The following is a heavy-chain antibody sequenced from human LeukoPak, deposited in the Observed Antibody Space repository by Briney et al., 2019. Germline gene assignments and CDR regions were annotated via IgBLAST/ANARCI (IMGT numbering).Heavy chain of an antibody. D-gene: IGHD2-2*01. V-gene: IGHV3-21*01. J-gene: IGHJ4*02. CDR3: AKGPLRGTAAAIDY. CDR1: GFTFSSYS. Sequence: PGGSLRLSCAASGFTFSSYSMNWVRQAPGKGLEWVSSISSSSSYIYYADSVKGRFTISRDISTDTLWLQMDSLRTEDTAVYYCAKGPLRGTAAAIDYWGRGTLVTVSS. CDR2: ISSSSSYI.